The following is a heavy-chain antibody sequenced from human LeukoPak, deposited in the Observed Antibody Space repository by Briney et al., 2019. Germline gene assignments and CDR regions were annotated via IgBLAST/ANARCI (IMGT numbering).Heavy chain of an antibody. CDR1: GGSISSGSYY. Sequence: SETLSLTCTVSGGSISSGSYYWSWIRQPAGKGLEWIGRIYTSGSTNYNPSLKSRVTISVDKSKNQFSLKLSSMTAADTAVYYCAREVAGTPWIDYWGQGTLVTVSS. J-gene: IGHJ4*02. CDR2: IYTSGST. CDR3: AREVAGTPWIDY. V-gene: IGHV4-61*02. D-gene: IGHD6-19*01.